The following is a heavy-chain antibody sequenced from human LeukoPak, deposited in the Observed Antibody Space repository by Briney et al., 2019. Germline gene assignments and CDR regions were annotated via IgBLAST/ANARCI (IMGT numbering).Heavy chain of an antibody. J-gene: IGHJ5*02. CDR1: CYTFTSYG. V-gene: IGHV1-18*01. Sequence: ASVKVSCKASCYTFTSYGISWVRQAPGQGLEWMGWISAYNGNTNYAQKLQGRVTMTTDTSTSTAYMELRSLRSDDTAVYYCARCLEYYDFWSGYNNWFDPWGQGTLVTASS. CDR2: ISAYNGNT. D-gene: IGHD3-3*01. CDR3: ARCLEYYDFWSGYNNWFDP.